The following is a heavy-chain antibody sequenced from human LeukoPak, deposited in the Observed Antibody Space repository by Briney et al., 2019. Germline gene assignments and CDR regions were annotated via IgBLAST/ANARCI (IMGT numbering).Heavy chain of an antibody. D-gene: IGHD1-26*01. CDR2: ISYDGSNK. J-gene: IGHJ4*02. Sequence: PGGSLRLSCAASGFTFSSYAMHWVRQAPGKGLEWVAVISYDGSNKYYADSVKGRFTISRDNSKNTLYLQMNSLRAEDTAVYYCARDRAWELHYWGQGTLVTVSS. CDR1: GFTFSSYA. V-gene: IGHV3-30-3*01. CDR3: ARDRAWELHY.